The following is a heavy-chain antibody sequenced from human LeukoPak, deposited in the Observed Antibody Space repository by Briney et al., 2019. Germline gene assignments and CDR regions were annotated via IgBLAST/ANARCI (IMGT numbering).Heavy chain of an antibody. J-gene: IGHJ4*02. D-gene: IGHD6-13*01. V-gene: IGHV4-34*01. CDR1: GGSFSGYY. CDR2: INHSGST. Sequence: SETLSLTCAVYGGSFSGYYWSWIRQPPGKGLEWIGEINHSGSTFYNPSLKSRVTVSVDTSKNRFSLKLSSVTAADTAVYYCARPREQQLVRSPFDYWGQGTLVTVSS. CDR3: ARPREQQLVRSPFDY.